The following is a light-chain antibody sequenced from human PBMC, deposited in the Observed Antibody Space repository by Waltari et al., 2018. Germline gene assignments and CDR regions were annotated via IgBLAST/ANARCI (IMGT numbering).Light chain of an antibody. Sequence: DIQMTQSPSSLSASLVDTVTITCRASQDISRYLAWMQHRPGEAPKSLIFAASSLRSGVPSRFSGFGSGTDFTLTIINVQPEDFATYFCQQYHSNPRTFGQGTRLDMK. CDR2: AAS. V-gene: IGKV1-16*01. J-gene: IGKJ5*01. CDR1: QDISRY. CDR3: QQYHSNPRT.